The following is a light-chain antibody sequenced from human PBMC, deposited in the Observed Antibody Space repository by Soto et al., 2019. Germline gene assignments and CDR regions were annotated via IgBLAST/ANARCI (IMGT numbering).Light chain of an antibody. CDR2: EAS. Sequence: DIQMTQSPSSLSASVGDRVTITCRASQGISDYLAWYQQKLGKVPKLLIYEASTLQSGVPSRFSGSGSGTDFTLTISSLQPEDVATYYCPEYNRTPRTFGQGTKVEIK. V-gene: IGKV1-27*01. CDR1: QGISDY. CDR3: PEYNRTPRT. J-gene: IGKJ1*01.